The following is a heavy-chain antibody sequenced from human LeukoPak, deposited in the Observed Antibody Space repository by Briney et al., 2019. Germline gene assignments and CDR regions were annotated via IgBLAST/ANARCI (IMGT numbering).Heavy chain of an antibody. D-gene: IGHD2-15*01. CDR2: INHSGST. Sequence: SGTLSLTCAVYGGSFSGYYWSWIRQPPGKGLEWIGEINHSGSTNYNPSLKSRVTISVDTSKNQFSLKLSSVTAADTAVYYCARSAVVVAATPYYYYGMDVWGQGTTVTVSS. V-gene: IGHV4-34*01. J-gene: IGHJ6*02. CDR3: ARSAVVVAATPYYYYGMDV. CDR1: GGSFSGYY.